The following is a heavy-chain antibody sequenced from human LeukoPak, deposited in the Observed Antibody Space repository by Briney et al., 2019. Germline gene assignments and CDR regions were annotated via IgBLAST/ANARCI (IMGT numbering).Heavy chain of an antibody. D-gene: IGHD3-3*01. V-gene: IGHV3-23*01. Sequence: GGSLRLSCAASGFTFSSYAMSWVRQAPGKGLEWVSAISGSGGSTYYADSVKGRFTISRDNSKNTLYLQMNSLRAEDTAVYYCAKGEYYDFWSGYFNPPNFDYWGQGTLVTVSS. J-gene: IGHJ4*02. CDR2: ISGSGGST. CDR3: AKGEYYDFWSGYFNPPNFDY. CDR1: GFTFSSYA.